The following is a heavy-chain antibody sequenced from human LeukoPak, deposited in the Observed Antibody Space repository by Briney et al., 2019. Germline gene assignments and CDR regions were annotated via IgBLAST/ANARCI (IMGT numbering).Heavy chain of an antibody. CDR2: IYRSGST. CDR3: ARGIIGSSWLFDY. D-gene: IGHD6-13*01. V-gene: IGHV4-30-2*01. Sequence: SETLSLTCTVSGGSISSGGYSWSWIRQPPGKGLEWIGYIYRSGSTYYNPSLKSRVTISVDRSKNQFSLKLSSVTAADTAVYYCARGIIGSSWLFDYWGQGTLVTVSS. CDR1: GGSISSGGYS. J-gene: IGHJ4*02.